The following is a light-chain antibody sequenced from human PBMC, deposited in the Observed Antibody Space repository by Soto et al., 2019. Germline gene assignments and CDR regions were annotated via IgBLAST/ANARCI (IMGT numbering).Light chain of an antibody. CDR1: QVISSY. CDR3: QQDDGTRAT. V-gene: IGKV1-9*01. J-gene: IGKJ5*01. Sequence: DIQLTQAPSFLSASAGDRVTIPCRASQVISSYLAWYQQKPGRTPKLLIYAASTLQSGVPSRFSRSGSGTEVTLTIHSLQPEDFETYYCQQDDGTRATFGQGIRLESK. CDR2: AAS.